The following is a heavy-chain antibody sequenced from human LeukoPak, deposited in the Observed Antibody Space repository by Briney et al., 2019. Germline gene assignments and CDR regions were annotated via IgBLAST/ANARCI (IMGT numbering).Heavy chain of an antibody. CDR2: INPNSGGT. J-gene: IGHJ4*02. CDR3: ARGQGAADY. D-gene: IGHD1-26*01. CDR1: GYTFTSYD. Sequence: ASVKVSCKASGYTFTSYDINWVRQAPGQGLEWMGWINPNSGGTNYAQKFQGRVTMTRDTSISTAYMELSRLRSDDTAVYYCARGQGAADYWGQGILVIVSS. V-gene: IGHV1-2*02.